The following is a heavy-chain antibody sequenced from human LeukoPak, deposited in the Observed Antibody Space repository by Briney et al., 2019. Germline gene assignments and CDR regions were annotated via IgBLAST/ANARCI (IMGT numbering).Heavy chain of an antibody. J-gene: IGHJ6*02. Sequence: SETLSLTCTVPGGSVSSGSYYWSWIRQPPGKGLEWIGYIYYSGSTNYNPSLKSRVTISVDTSKNQFSLKLSSVTAADTAVYYCARDRTYGDYVVESYYGMDVWGQGTAVTVSS. V-gene: IGHV4-61*01. CDR2: IYYSGST. D-gene: IGHD4-17*01. CDR1: GGSVSSGSYY. CDR3: ARDRTYGDYVVESYYGMDV.